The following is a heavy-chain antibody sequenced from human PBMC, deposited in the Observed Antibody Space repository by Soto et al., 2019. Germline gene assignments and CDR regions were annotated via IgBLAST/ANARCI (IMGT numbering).Heavy chain of an antibody. CDR1: GFTFSSYA. D-gene: IGHD3-10*01. V-gene: IGHV3-23*01. Sequence: PGGSLRLSCAASGFTFSSYAMSWVRQAPGKGLEWVSAISGSGGSTYYADSVKGWFTISRDNSKNTLYLQMNSLRAEDTAVYYCAKDPYLVPEQFRTPQRGIWGQGTLVTVSS. CDR3: AKDPYLVPEQFRTPQRGI. CDR2: ISGSGGST. J-gene: IGHJ4*02.